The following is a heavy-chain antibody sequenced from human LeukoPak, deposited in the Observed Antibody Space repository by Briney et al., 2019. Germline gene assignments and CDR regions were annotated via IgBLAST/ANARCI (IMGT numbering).Heavy chain of an antibody. J-gene: IGHJ6*02. CDR2: FFYSGST. D-gene: IGHD2-2*01. CDR3: ARHAGTKDYYYGMDV. Sequence: PSETLSLTCTVSGASINKYYWNWVRQPPGKGLEWIGYFFYSGSTRYNPSLKSRVTISGDMSNNQFSLRLTSLTAADTAVYYCARHAGTKDYYYGMDVWGQGTTVIVSS. CDR1: GASINKYY. V-gene: IGHV4-59*08.